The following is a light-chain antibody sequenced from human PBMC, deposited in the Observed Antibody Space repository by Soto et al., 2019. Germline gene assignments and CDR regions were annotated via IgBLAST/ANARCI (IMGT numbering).Light chain of an antibody. V-gene: IGKV1-33*01. CDR2: DAS. Sequence: DIQMTESPSSLSASVGDRVTITCQASQDISEYLSWYQQKPGEAPNLLIYDASTLATGVPPRFSGSGSGTHFAFTISSLQPEDIATYYCQQYDSLPPTFGQGTKLEI. CDR1: QDISEY. J-gene: IGKJ2*01. CDR3: QQYDSLPPT.